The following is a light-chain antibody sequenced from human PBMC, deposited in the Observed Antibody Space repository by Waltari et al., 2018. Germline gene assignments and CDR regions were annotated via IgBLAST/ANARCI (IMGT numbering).Light chain of an antibody. V-gene: IGKV3-20*01. J-gene: IGKJ2*01. CDR2: GAS. CDR3: QQYGSSPRYT. CDR1: QSFSSSY. Sequence: EIVLTQSPGTLSLSPGERATLSCRASQSFSSSYLAWYQQKPGQAHRLLIYGASSRATGIPDRFSGSGSGTDFTLTISRLEPEDFAVYYCQQYGSSPRYTFGQGTKLEIK.